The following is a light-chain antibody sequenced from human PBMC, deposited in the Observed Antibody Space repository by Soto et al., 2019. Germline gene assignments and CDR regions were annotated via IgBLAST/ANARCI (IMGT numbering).Light chain of an antibody. CDR2: SAS. J-gene: IGKJ2*01. V-gene: IGKV3-20*01. Sequence: EIVLTQSPGTLSLAPGERATLSCRASQSVSSSYLAWYQQKPGQAHRLLIYSASTRATGIPDRFSGSGSGTEFTLTISRLEPEDLAVYYCQQYDSSLYTFGQGTKLEIK. CDR1: QSVSSSY. CDR3: QQYDSSLYT.